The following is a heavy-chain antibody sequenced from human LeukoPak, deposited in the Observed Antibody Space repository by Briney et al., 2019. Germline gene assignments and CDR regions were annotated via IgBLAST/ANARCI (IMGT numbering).Heavy chain of an antibody. D-gene: IGHD3-10*02. CDR1: GGSISSSSHY. CDR3: VRWQSGSMFHPP. J-gene: IGHJ5*02. V-gene: IGHV4-39*01. CDR2: IYYSGTT. Sequence: SETLSLTCTVSGGSISSSSHYWGWIRQPPGKGLEWIGSIYYSGTTAYNPSLKSRVTLSVDTSKNQFSLKLSSVTAADTAVYYCVRWQSGSMFHPPWGQGTLVTVSS.